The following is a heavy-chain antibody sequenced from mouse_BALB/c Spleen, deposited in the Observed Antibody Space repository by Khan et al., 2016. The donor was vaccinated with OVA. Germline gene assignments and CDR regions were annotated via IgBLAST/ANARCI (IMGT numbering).Heavy chain of an antibody. Sequence: QVQLKESGPGLVAPSQSLSITCTVYGYSLTRYGVHWVRQPPGKGLEWLGLIWAGGSTHYNWALMSRLSISIDNSKSLVFLIMNSLQTDDTALYYCARSKYLAEYWGQGTTVTVSS. CDR3: ARSKYLAEY. CDR1: GYSLTRYG. J-gene: IGHJ2*01. CDR2: IWAGGST. V-gene: IGHV2-9*02.